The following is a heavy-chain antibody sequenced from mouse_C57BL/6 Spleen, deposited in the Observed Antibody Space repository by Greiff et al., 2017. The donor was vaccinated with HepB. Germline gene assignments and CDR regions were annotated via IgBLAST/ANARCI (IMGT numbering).Heavy chain of an antibody. CDR1: GYTFTDYY. CDR3: ARWRVYDGYYHAMDY. V-gene: IGHV1-76*01. J-gene: IGHJ4*01. Sequence: QVQPKQSGAELVRPGASVKLSCKASGYTFTDYYINWVKQRPGQGLEWIARIYPGSGNTYYNEKFKGKATLTAEKSSSTAYMQLSSLTSEDSAVYFCARWRVYDGYYHAMDYWGQGTSVTVSS. D-gene: IGHD2-3*01. CDR2: IYPGSGNT.